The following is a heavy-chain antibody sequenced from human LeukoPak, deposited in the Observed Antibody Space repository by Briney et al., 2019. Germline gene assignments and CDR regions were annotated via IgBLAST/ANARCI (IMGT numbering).Heavy chain of an antibody. CDR2: MSYDGADK. CDR3: AKDEDYVVKQTFDY. D-gene: IGHD2-21*01. CDR1: GFTFSSYA. V-gene: IGHV3-30-3*01. Sequence: GSLRLSCAASGFTFSSYAMHWVRQAPGKGLEWVAVMSYDGADKYYTDSVKGRFTISRDNSNNTLYLQMNSLRAEDTAVYYCAKDEDYVVKQTFDYWGQGTLVTVSS. J-gene: IGHJ4*02.